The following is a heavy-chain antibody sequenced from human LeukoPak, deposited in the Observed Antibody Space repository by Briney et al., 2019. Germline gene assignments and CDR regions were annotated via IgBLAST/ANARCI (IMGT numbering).Heavy chain of an antibody. CDR3: AKGSSGGRPYYFDY. D-gene: IGHD3-22*01. CDR2: IDSTGDYT. V-gene: IGHV3-23*01. CDR1: GFTFRSYA. J-gene: IGHJ4*02. Sequence: GGSLRLSCAASGFTFRSYAMSWVRQAPGKGLDWVSAIDSTGDYTYHADSVKGRLTISRDNSKNTLYLQMDSPRAEDTAIYYCAKGSSGGRPYYFDYWGQGTLVTVSS.